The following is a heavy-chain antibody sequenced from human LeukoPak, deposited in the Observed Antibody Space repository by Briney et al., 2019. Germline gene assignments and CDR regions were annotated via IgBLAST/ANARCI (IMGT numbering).Heavy chain of an antibody. CDR1: GYSFTSYW. J-gene: IGHJ5*02. Sequence: GESLKISCKGSGYSFTSYWIGWVRQMPGKGLEWMGIIYPGDSDTRYSPSFQGQVTISADKSISTAYLQWSSLKASDTAMYYRAREEIEGYCSGGSCYGNNWFDPWGQGTLVTVSS. D-gene: IGHD2-15*01. CDR3: AREEIEGYCSGGSCYGNNWFDP. CDR2: IYPGDSDT. V-gene: IGHV5-51*01.